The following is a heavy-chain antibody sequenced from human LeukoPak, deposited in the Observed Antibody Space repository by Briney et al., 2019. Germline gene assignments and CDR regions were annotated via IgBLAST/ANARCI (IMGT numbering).Heavy chain of an antibody. CDR1: GFTFSDYY. D-gene: IGHD3-3*01. Sequence: PGGSLRLSCAASGFTFSDYYMSWIRQAPGKGLEWVSYISSSGSTIYYADSVKGRFTISRDNAKNSLYLQMNSLRAEDTAVYYCAGLRYDFWSGPSVADAFDIWGQGTMVTVSS. V-gene: IGHV3-11*01. CDR2: ISSSGSTI. J-gene: IGHJ3*02. CDR3: AGLRYDFWSGPSVADAFDI.